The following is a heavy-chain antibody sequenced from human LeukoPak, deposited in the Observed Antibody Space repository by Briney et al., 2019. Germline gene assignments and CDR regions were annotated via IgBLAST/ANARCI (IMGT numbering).Heavy chain of an antibody. D-gene: IGHD3-22*01. CDR2: ISGSGGST. CDR3: ARDYDSSGSGWFDP. CDR1: GFTFSSYW. V-gene: IGHV3-23*01. Sequence: GGSLRLSCAASGFTFSSYWMSWVRQAPGKGLEWVSAISGSGGSTYYADSVKGRFTISRDNSKNTLYLQMNSLRAEDTAVYYCARDYDSSGSGWFDPWGQGTLVTVSS. J-gene: IGHJ5*02.